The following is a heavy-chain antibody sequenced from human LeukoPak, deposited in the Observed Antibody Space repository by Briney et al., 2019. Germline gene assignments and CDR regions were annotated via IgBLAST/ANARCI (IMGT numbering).Heavy chain of an antibody. CDR3: AKDPFNIVVVPAAIVDY. V-gene: IGHV3-23*01. J-gene: IGHJ4*02. D-gene: IGHD2-2*01. Sequence: PGGSLRLSCAASGFTFSSYAMSWVRQAPGKGLEWVSAISGSGGSTYYADSVKGRFTISRDNSKNTLYLQMNSLRAEDTAVYYCAKDPFNIVVVPAAIVDYWGQGTLVTVSS. CDR1: GFTFSSYA. CDR2: ISGSGGST.